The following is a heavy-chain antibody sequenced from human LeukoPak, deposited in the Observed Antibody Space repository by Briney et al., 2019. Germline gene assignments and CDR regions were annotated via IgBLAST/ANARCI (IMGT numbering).Heavy chain of an antibody. CDR3: ASWPGSGINWFDP. J-gene: IGHJ5*02. CDR1: GGTFSSYA. V-gene: IGHV1-69*13. Sequence: SVKVSCKASGGTFSSYAISWVRQAPEQGLEWMGGIIPIFGTANYAQKFQGRVTITADESTSTAYMELSSLRSEDTAVYYCASWPGSGINWFDPWGQGTLVTVSS. D-gene: IGHD3-10*01. CDR2: IIPIFGTA.